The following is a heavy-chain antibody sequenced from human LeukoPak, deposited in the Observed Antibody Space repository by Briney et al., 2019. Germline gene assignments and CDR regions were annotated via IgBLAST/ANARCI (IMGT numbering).Heavy chain of an antibody. J-gene: IGHJ4*01. V-gene: IGHV5-51*01. Sequence: GESLKISCKGSGYSFSTHRIGWVRQMPGKGLEWLGIIYAGDFDTRYSPSFQGQVTISVDRSINTAYLQWNSLKASDTAIYYCARGGGDGDQPNDVIEIWGQGTLVTVSS. CDR3: ARGGGDGDQPNDVIEI. CDR2: IYAGDFDT. CDR1: GYSFSTHR. D-gene: IGHD1-1*01.